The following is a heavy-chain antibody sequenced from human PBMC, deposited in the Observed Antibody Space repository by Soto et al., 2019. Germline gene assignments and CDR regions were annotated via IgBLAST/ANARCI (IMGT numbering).Heavy chain of an antibody. CDR1: GFTFGDYA. CDR2: IRSKAYGGTT. Sequence: GESLKISCTASGFTFGDYAMSWFRQAPGKGLEWVGFIRSKAYGGTTEYAASVKGRFTISRDDSKSIAYLQMNSLKTEDTAVYYCTRDNTQNPGVDYYYGMDVWGQGTTVTVSS. D-gene: IGHD2-15*01. J-gene: IGHJ6*02. V-gene: IGHV3-49*03. CDR3: TRDNTQNPGVDYYYGMDV.